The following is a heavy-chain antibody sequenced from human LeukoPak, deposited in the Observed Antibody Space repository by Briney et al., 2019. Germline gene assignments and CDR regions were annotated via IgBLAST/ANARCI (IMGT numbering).Heavy chain of an antibody. CDR2: LYPGDSDT. CDR1: GYTFTRYW. Sequence: GESLKISCKGSGYTFTRYWIVWVRQMPGKGLEWMGILYPGDSDTRYSPSFQGQVTISADKSISTAYLQWSSLKASDTAMYYCVRTPYGQNYMDVWGKGTTVTVSS. D-gene: IGHD4-17*01. CDR3: VRTPYGQNYMDV. J-gene: IGHJ6*03. V-gene: IGHV5-51*01.